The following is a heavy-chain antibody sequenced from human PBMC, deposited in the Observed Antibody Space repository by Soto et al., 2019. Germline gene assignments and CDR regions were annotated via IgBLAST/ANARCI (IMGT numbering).Heavy chain of an antibody. CDR1: GFTFSSYD. Sequence: EVQLLESGGGLVQPGGSLRLSCAASGFTFSSYDMSWVRQAPGKGLEWVSGISGSGGSTYYADSVKGRFTISRDNSKNALYLQMNSLRAEDTAVYYCAKRKAGALDYWGQGTLVTVSA. CDR3: AKRKAGALDY. D-gene: IGHD6-19*01. V-gene: IGHV3-23*01. J-gene: IGHJ4*02. CDR2: ISGSGGST.